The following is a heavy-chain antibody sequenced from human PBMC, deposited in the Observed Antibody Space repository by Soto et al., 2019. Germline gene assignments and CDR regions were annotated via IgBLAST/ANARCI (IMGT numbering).Heavy chain of an antibody. CDR2: ISSSSSYI. J-gene: IGHJ4*02. CDR1: GFTFSSYS. V-gene: IGHV3-21*01. Sequence: GGSLRLSCAASGFTFSSYSMNWVRQAPGKGLEWVSSISSSSSYIYYADSVKGRFTISRDKAKNSLYLQMNSLRAEDTAVYYCARAGGEAEWLLYYDYWGQGTLVTVSS. CDR3: ARAGGEAEWLLYYDY. D-gene: IGHD3-3*01.